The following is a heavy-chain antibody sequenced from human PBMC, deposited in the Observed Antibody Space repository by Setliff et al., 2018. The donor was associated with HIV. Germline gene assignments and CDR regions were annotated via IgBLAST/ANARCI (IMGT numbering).Heavy chain of an antibody. V-gene: IGHV4-38-2*01. D-gene: IGHD6-19*01. CDR1: GYSISSDYC. J-gene: IGHJ3*02. CDR2: MCHGGNTNYNPST. Sequence: PSETLSLTCGVSGYSISSDYCWGWIRQPPGKGLEWIGNMCHGGNTNYNPSTNYNPSLKSRITISLETSRNQFSLRVTSVTATDTAVYYCTRQSPVAGSGAFDIWGQGTMVTVSS. CDR3: TRQSPVAGSGAFDI.